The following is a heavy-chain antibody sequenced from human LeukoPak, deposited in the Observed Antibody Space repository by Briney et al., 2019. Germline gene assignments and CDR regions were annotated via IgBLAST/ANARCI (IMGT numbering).Heavy chain of an antibody. CDR2: FDPEDGET. V-gene: IGHV1-24*01. Sequence: GASVKVSCKVSGYTLTELSMHWVRQAPGKGLEWMGGFDPEDGETIYAQKFQGRVTMTEDTSTDTAYMELSSLRSEDTAVYYCATFARRSSLQHNAFDTWGQGTMVTVSS. CDR1: GYTLTELS. J-gene: IGHJ3*02. CDR3: ATFARRSSLQHNAFDT. D-gene: IGHD2-15*01.